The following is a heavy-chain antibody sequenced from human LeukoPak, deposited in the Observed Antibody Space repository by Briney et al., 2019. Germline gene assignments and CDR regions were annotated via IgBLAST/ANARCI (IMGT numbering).Heavy chain of an antibody. Sequence: SETLSLTCTVSGGSISSGSYYWSWIRQPAGKGLEWIGRIYTSGSTNYNPSLKSRVTMSVDTSKNQFSLKLSSVTAAVTAVYYCARESHYYGSGSLPRNMGFDPWGQGTLVTVSS. CDR2: IYTSGST. CDR3: ARESHYYGSGSLPRNMGFDP. V-gene: IGHV4-61*02. CDR1: GGSISSGSYY. D-gene: IGHD3-10*01. J-gene: IGHJ5*02.